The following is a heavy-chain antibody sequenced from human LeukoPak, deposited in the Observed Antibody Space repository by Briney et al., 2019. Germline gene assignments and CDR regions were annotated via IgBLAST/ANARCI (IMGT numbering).Heavy chain of an antibody. Sequence: PSETLSLTCAVYGGSLSGYYWSWLRQPPGKGLEWIGEIYHSGSTNYNPSLKSRVTISVDTSKNQFSLKLSSVTAADTAVYYCARGRISQWLVRFDYWGQGTLVTVSS. CDR2: IYHSGST. CDR1: GGSLSGYY. V-gene: IGHV4-34*01. D-gene: IGHD6-19*01. CDR3: ARGRISQWLVRFDY. J-gene: IGHJ4*02.